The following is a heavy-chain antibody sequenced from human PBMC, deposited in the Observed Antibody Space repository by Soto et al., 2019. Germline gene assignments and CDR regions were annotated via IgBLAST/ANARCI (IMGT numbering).Heavy chain of an antibody. V-gene: IGHV1-3*01. CDR1: GYTFTSYA. Sequence: ASVKVSCKASGYTFTSYAMHWVRQAPGQRLEWMGWINAGNGNTKYAQKFQGRVTITRDTSTDTAYMELSSLRSEDTAVYYCATGPWTVVAALWGQGTLVTVSS. D-gene: IGHD2-15*01. CDR2: INAGNGNT. CDR3: ATGPWTVVAAL. J-gene: IGHJ4*02.